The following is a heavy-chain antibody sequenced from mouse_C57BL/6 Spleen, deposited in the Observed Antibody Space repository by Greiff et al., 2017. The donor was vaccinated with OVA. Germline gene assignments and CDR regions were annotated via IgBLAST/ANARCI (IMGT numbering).Heavy chain of an antibody. CDR3: ARSDYDSDPAWFAY. Sequence: VKLQESGAELVRPGTSVKMSCKASGYTFTNYWIGWAKQRPGHGLEWIGDIYPGGGYTNYNEKFKGKATLTADKSSSTAYMQFSSLTSEDSAIYYCARSDYDSDPAWFAYWGQGTLVTVSA. D-gene: IGHD2-4*01. V-gene: IGHV1-63*01. CDR1: GYTFTNYW. J-gene: IGHJ3*01. CDR2: IYPGGGYT.